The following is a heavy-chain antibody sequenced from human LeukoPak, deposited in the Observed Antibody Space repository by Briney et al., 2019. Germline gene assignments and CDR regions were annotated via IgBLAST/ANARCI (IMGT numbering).Heavy chain of an antibody. CDR1: GFNFNNYG. D-gene: IGHD6-13*01. Sequence: GGSLRLSCAASGFNFNNYGMSWVRQAPGKGLEWVSGISGSGGGSTYYADSVKGRFTISRDNSKNTLYLQMNSLRAEDTAVYYCAKDGYSSSRYALLNYFDYWGQGTLVTVSS. V-gene: IGHV3-23*01. CDR3: AKDGYSSSRYALLNYFDY. J-gene: IGHJ4*02. CDR2: ISGSGGGST.